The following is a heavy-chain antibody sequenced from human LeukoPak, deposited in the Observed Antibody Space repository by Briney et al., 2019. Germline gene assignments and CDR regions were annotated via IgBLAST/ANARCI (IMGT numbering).Heavy chain of an antibody. V-gene: IGHV4-39*01. J-gene: IGHJ4*02. D-gene: IGHD1-1*01. CDR1: GGSISSSSYY. Sequence: SSETLSLTCSVSGGSISSSSYYWGWIRQPPGKGLEWIGSIYYSGSTYYNPSLKSRVTISVDTSKNQFSLKLSSATAADTAVYYCARQSKATGTTFDYWGQGTLVTVSS. CDR2: IYYSGST. CDR3: ARQSKATGTTFDY.